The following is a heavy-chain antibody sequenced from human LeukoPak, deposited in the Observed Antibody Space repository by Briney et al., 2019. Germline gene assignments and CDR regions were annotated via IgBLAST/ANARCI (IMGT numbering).Heavy chain of an antibody. V-gene: IGHV4-39*01. D-gene: IGHD4-23*01. CDR2: IYYSGST. J-gene: IGHJ5*02. Sequence: SETLPLTCTVSGGSISSSSYYWDWIRQPPGKGLELIGTIYYSGSTYYNPSLKSRVTISVDTSKNQFSLKLTSVTAADTAVYYCARNLTTVVTPGAKYNYFDPWGQGTLVTVSS. CDR3: ARNLTTVVTPGAKYNYFDP. CDR1: GGSISSSSYY.